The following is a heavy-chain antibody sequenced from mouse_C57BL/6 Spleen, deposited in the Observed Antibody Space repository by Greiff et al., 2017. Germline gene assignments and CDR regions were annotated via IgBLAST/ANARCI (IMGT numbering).Heavy chain of an antibody. CDR3: TRGVYDGTLRGFAY. D-gene: IGHD2-3*01. Sequence: VQGVESGAGLVRPGASVTLSCKASGYTFTDYEMHWVKQTPVHGLEWIGAIDPETGGTAYNQKFKGKAILTADKSSSTAYMELRSLTSEDSAVYYCTRGVYDGTLRGFAYWGQGTLVTVSA. V-gene: IGHV1-15*01. CDR1: GYTFTDYE. CDR2: IDPETGGT. J-gene: IGHJ3*01.